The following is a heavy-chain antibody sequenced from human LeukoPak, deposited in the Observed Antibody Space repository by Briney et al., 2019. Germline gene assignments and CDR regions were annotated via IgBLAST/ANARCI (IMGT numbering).Heavy chain of an antibody. V-gene: IGHV1-46*01. CDR3: ARDIYGVSGNLHWFDP. CDR1: GYTFTSYY. J-gene: IGHJ5*02. CDR2: INPSGGGT. D-gene: IGHD3-10*01. Sequence: ASVKVSCKASGYTFTSYYMHWVRQAPGQGLEWMGIINPSGGGTNYAQEFQGRVTITADESTSTAYMEMSSLRSEDTAVYYCARDIYGVSGNLHWFDPWGQGTLVTVSS.